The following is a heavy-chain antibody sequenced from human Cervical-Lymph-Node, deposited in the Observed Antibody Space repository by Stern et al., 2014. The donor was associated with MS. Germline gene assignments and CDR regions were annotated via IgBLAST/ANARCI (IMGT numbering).Heavy chain of an antibody. V-gene: IGHV1-69*14. CDR3: ATGLPPKRKFYYFQYYGVDI. Sequence: QVQLVQSGSEVRKTGSSVTISCKSSGDTFNIDAINWVRQAPGQGLEWMGGIIPSFGSATYGKEFQARVAITADISTNTAYLQLSSLRSEDTAVYYCATGLPPKRKFYYFQYYGVDIWGQGTTVTVSS. CDR2: IIPSFGSA. CDR1: GDTFNIDA. J-gene: IGHJ6*02. D-gene: IGHD3/OR15-3a*01.